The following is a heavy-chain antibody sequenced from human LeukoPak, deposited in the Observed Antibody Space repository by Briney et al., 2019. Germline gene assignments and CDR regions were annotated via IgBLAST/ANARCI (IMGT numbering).Heavy chain of an antibody. D-gene: IGHD4-17*01. CDR2: IHSGGNT. CDR1: GFTFSSYE. CDR3: ARALLYGAKGGY. Sequence: GESLKISCAASGFTFSSYEMNWVRQAPGKGLEWVSVIHSGGNTYYSDSVKGRFTISRDNSKNTMYLQMNSLRVEDTAVYYCARALLYGAKGGYWGKGTLVTVSS. J-gene: IGHJ4*02. V-gene: IGHV3-66*01.